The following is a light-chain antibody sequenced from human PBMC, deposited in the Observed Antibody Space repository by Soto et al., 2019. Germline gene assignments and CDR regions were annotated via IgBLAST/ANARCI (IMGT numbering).Light chain of an antibody. J-gene: IGLJ2*01. Sequence: QSVLTQSSSASASLGSSVKLTCTLSSGHSTYIIAWHQQQPGKAPRYLMKLEGSGSYNKGSGIPDRLSGSSSGADRYLTISNLQFEDEADYYCETWDTNVVVCGGGTKLTVL. CDR1: SGHSTYI. CDR3: ETWDTNVVV. CDR2: LEGSGSY. V-gene: IGLV4-60*02.